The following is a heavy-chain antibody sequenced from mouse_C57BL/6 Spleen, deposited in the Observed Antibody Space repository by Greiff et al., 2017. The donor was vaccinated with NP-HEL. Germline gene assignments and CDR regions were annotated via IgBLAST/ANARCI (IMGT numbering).Heavy chain of an antibody. CDR1: GYTFTDYY. D-gene: IGHD2-5*01. Sequence: EVQLQQSGPVLVKPGASVKMSCKASGYTFTDYYMNWVKQSHGKSLEWIGVINPYNGGTSYNQKFKGKATLTVDKSSSTAYMELNCLTSEDSAVYYCARSGSNGYYYAMDYWGQGTSVTVSS. V-gene: IGHV1-19*01. CDR2: INPYNGGT. CDR3: ARSGSNGYYYAMDY. J-gene: IGHJ4*01.